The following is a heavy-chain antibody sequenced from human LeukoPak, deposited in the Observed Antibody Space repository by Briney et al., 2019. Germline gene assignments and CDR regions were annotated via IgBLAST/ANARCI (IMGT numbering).Heavy chain of an antibody. J-gene: IGHJ6*03. CDR1: GFTFSSYA. D-gene: IGHD3-3*01. Sequence: GGSLRLSCAASGFTFSSYAMSWVRQAPGKGLEWVSAISGSGGSTYYADSVKGRFTISRDNSKNTLYLQMNSLRAEDTGVYYCAKGQGVLRFLEWLLSDYYMDVWGKGTTVTVSS. CDR2: ISGSGGST. V-gene: IGHV3-23*01. CDR3: AKGQGVLRFLEWLLSDYYMDV.